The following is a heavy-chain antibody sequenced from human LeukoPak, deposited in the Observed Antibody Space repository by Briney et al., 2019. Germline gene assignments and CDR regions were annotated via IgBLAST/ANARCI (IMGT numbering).Heavy chain of an antibody. CDR3: ARGDYDSSGYYDY. V-gene: IGHV7-4-1*02. J-gene: IGHJ4*02. CDR1: GYNFTDYA. CDR2: INTNTGNP. Sequence: ASVKVSCKASGYNFTDYAMNWVRQAPGHGLEWMGWINTNTGNPTYAQGFTGRFVFSLDTSVSSAYLQISSLKAEDTAVYYCARGDYDSSGYYDYWGQGTLVTVSA. D-gene: IGHD3-22*01.